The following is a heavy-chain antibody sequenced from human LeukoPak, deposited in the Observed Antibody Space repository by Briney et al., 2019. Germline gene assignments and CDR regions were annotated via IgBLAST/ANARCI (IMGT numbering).Heavy chain of an antibody. J-gene: IGHJ4*02. D-gene: IGHD6-19*01. CDR3: AREPPPGIAVAGDQFDY. V-gene: IGHV3-30-3*01. Sequence: GGSLRLSCAASGFTFSSYAMHWVRQAPGKGLEWVAVISYDGSNKYYADSVKGRFTISRDNSKNTLYLQMNSLRAEDTAVYYCAREPPPGIAVAGDQFDYWGQGTLVTVSS. CDR1: GFTFSSYA. CDR2: ISYDGSNK.